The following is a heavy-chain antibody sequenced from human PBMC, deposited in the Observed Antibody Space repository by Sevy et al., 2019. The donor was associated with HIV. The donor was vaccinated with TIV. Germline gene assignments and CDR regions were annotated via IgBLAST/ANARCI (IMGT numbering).Heavy chain of an antibody. CDR2: ISANGGAT. CDR1: GFSFSTYA. D-gene: IGHD3-10*01. CDR3: AVRYGSPTY. V-gene: IGHV3-23*01. Sequence: GGSPRLSCAASGFSFSTYAMTWVRQGPGKGLEWVASISANGGATYYADSVKGRFTIARDNSKDTLYMQMNSLRDEDTAVYYCAVRYGSPTYWGQGALVTVSS. J-gene: IGHJ4*02.